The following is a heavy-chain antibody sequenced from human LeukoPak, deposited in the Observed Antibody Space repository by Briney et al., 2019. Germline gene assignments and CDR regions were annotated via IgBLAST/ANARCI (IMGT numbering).Heavy chain of an antibody. CDR2: IYTSGST. CDR3: PRMVRRLERRKMGRNSVYATGYYCDY. D-gene: IGHD5/OR15-5a*01. V-gene: IGHV4-61*09. CDR1: GGSISSGSYY. J-gene: IGHJ4*02. Sequence: PSQTLSLTCTVSGGSISSGSYYWSWIRQPPGTGLECIGHIYTSGSTHYNPSLKSRVTISVDTSKNQFSLKLSSVTAADTAVYSCPRMVRRLERRKMGRNSVYATGYYCDYGGQGTLVSVSS.